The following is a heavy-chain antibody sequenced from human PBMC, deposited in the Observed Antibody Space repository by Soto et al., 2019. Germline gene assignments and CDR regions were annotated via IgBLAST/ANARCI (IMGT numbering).Heavy chain of an antibody. CDR3: ARGGRRSPGMDV. V-gene: IGHV4-31*03. CDR1: GGSISSGGYY. CDR2: IYYSGST. J-gene: IGHJ6*02. Sequence: QVQLQESGPGLVKPSQTLSLTCTVSGGSISSGGYYWSWIRQHPGKGLEWIGYIYYSGSTYYNPPIKSRVTISVDTSKNQFSLKLSSVTAADTAVYYCARGGRRSPGMDVWGQGTTVTVSS.